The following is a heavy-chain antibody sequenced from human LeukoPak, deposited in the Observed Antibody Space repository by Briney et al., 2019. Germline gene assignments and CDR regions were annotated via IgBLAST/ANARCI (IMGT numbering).Heavy chain of an antibody. CDR3: AKDSNFLDAFDI. J-gene: IGHJ3*02. CDR1: GFTFSSYG. V-gene: IGHV3-30*02. D-gene: IGHD5-24*01. CDR2: IRYDGSNK. Sequence: GGSLRLSCAASGFTFSSYGMHWVRQAPGKGLAWVAFIRYDGSNKYYADSVKGRFTISRDNSKNTLYLQMNSLRAEDTAVYYCAKDSNFLDAFDIWGQGTMVTVSS.